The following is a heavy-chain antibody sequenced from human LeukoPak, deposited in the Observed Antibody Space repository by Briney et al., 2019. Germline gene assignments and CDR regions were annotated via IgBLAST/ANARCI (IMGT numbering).Heavy chain of an antibody. V-gene: IGHV5-51*01. Sequence: GESLKISCKGSKYSFTSYWIAWLRQMPGKGLEWMGIIYPGDSDTRYSPSFQGQVTISADQSINTAYLPWSSLKASDTAMYYCARQSGSYYSPLDYWGQGALVTVSS. CDR3: ARQSGSYYSPLDY. D-gene: IGHD1-26*01. J-gene: IGHJ4*02. CDR2: IYPGDSDT. CDR1: KYSFTSYW.